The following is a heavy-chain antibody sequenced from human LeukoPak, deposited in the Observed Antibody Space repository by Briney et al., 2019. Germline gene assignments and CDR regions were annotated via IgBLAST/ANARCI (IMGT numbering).Heavy chain of an antibody. CDR3: TRERDRKQRYCSSTSCYPSIYYGMDV. CDR1: GFTFGDYA. CDR2: IRSKAYGGTT. V-gene: IGHV3-49*04. D-gene: IGHD2-2*01. J-gene: IGHJ6*04. Sequence: GGSLRLSCTASGFTFGDYAMGWVRQAPGKGLEWVGFIRSKAYGGTTEYAASVKGRFTISRDDSKSIAYLQMNSLKTEDTAVYYCTRERDRKQRYCSSTSCYPSIYYGMDVWGKGTTVTVSS.